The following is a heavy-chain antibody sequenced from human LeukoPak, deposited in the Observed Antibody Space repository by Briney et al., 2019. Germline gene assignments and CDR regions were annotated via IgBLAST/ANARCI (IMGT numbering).Heavy chain of an antibody. CDR3: AKSGGSYYDYYYYYMDV. V-gene: IGHV3-48*01. CDR2: ISSSSSTI. CDR1: GFTFSSYS. Sequence: GGSLRLSCAASGFTFSSYSMNWVRQAPGKGLEWVSYISSSSSTIYYADSVKGRFTISRDNAKNSLYLQMNSLRADDTAVYYCAKSGGSYYDYYYYYMDVWGKGTTVTVSS. J-gene: IGHJ6*03. D-gene: IGHD1-26*01.